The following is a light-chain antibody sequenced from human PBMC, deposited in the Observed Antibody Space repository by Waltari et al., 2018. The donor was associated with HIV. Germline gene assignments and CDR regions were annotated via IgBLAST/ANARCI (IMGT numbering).Light chain of an antibody. V-gene: IGKV3D-15*01. CDR2: HSS. CDR1: QNVDDK. CDR3: QQYHHWPPLT. J-gene: IGKJ4*01. Sequence: DILLTQSPATISVSPGGRVKVPCRASQNVDDKLAWYQQKPGQSPRLLIYHSSVRAAGVPTRFGGAGSATNFTRTITSRQSEDFALYFCQQYHHWPPLTFGGGSRVELK.